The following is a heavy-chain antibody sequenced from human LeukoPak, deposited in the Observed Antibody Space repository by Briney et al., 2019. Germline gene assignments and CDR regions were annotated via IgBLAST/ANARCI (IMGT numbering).Heavy chain of an antibody. CDR3: AREGRYSSSSGVGYMDV. CDR1: GFTFSSYS. J-gene: IGHJ6*03. Sequence: GGSLRLSCAASGFTFSSYSMNWVRQAPGKGLEWVSFISSSSSYIYYADSVKGRFTISRDNAKNSLYLQMNSLRAEDTAVYYCAREGRYSSSSGVGYMDVWGKGTTVTVSS. CDR2: ISSSSSYI. V-gene: IGHV3-21*01. D-gene: IGHD6-6*01.